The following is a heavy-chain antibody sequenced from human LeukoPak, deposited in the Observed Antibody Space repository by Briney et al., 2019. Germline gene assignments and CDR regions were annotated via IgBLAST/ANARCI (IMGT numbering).Heavy chain of an antibody. CDR2: IYYSGST. CDR1: GGSISSGDYY. CDR3: ARGIRYYYGSGSYEFFDY. J-gene: IGHJ4*02. V-gene: IGHV4-30-4*01. Sequence: SETLSLTCTVSGGSISSGDYYWSWIRQPPGKGLEWIGYIYYSGSTYYNPSLKSRVTISVGTSKNQFSLKLSSVTAADTAVYYCARGIRYYYGSGSYEFFDYWGQGTLVTVSS. D-gene: IGHD3-10*01.